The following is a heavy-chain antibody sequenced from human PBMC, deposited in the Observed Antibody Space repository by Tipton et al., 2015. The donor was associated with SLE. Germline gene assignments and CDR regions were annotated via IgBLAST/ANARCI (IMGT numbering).Heavy chain of an antibody. J-gene: IGHJ4*02. V-gene: IGHV3-7*01. CDR3: ARDKDEDLGGTTFDF. CDR2: INQDASEK. CDR1: GFTFSTYW. Sequence: SLRLSCAASGFTFSTYWMAWVRQGPGKGLEWVANINQDASEKYYVESVRGRFTISRDNAKDTLYLQMNSLRAEDTAVYYCARDKDEDLGGTTFDFWGQGTLVTVSS. D-gene: IGHD1-7*01.